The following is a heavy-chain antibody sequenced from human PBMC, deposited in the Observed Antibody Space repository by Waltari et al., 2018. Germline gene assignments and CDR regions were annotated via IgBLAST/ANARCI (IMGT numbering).Heavy chain of an antibody. J-gene: IGHJ4*02. D-gene: IGHD3-10*01. CDR3: ARAGTTLIWGVAE. CDR2: INPSGGGT. V-gene: IGHV1-46*01. Sequence: QVQLVQSGAEVKRPGAAVKVSCKAYGYTFTDFSMHWVRQAPGQGLEWMGIINPSGGGTTYTQKFQDRVTMTRDTSTNTVYMELSSLRSEDTAVYYCARAGTTLIWGVAEWGQGTLVTVSS. CDR1: GYTFTDFS.